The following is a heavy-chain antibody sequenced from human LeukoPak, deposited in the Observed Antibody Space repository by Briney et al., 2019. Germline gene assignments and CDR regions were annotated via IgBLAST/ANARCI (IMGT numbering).Heavy chain of an antibody. Sequence: ASVKVSCKASGYTFTSYYMHWVRQAPGQGLEWMGIINPSGGSTSYAQKFQGRVTMTRDTSTSTVYMELSSLRSEDTAVYYCARETHDYSNYGLDYYYYYYMDVWGKRTTVTVSS. D-gene: IGHD4-11*01. J-gene: IGHJ6*03. CDR3: ARETHDYSNYGLDYYYYYYMDV. CDR1: GYTFTSYY. CDR2: INPSGGST. V-gene: IGHV1-46*01.